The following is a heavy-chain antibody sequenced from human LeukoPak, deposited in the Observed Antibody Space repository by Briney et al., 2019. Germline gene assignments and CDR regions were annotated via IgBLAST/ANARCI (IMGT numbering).Heavy chain of an antibody. CDR3: AKETPKTAMITIDY. V-gene: IGHV3-21*04. J-gene: IGHJ4*02. Sequence: GGSLRLSCAASGFTFSSYSMNWVRQAPGKGLEWVSSISSSSSYIYYADSVKGRFTISRDNSKNTVYLQMNSLRAEDTAVYYCAKETPKTAMITIDYWGQGTLVTVSS. D-gene: IGHD5-18*01. CDR2: ISSSSSYI. CDR1: GFTFSSYS.